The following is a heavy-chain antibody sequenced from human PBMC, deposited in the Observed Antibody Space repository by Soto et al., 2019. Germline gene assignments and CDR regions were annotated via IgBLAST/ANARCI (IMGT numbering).Heavy chain of an antibody. D-gene: IGHD1-26*01. J-gene: IGHJ2*01. CDR2: INAGNGNT. CDR3: ARGGSLYWYFDL. Sequence: QVQLVQSGPEVKKPGASVKVSCKASGYTFTSYAMHWVRQAPGQRLEWMGWINAGNGNTKYSQKFQGRVTITRDTSASTADMALSSLRSEDTAVYYCARGGSLYWYFDLWGRGTLVTVSS. CDR1: GYTFTSYA. V-gene: IGHV1-3*01.